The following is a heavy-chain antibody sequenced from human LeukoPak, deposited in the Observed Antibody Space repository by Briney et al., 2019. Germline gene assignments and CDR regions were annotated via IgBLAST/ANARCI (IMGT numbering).Heavy chain of an antibody. CDR3: AGAYLYSYGPGADY. CDR1: GFTFSSYA. V-gene: IGHV3-23*01. Sequence: GGSLRLSCAASGFTFSSYAMSWVRQAPGKGLEWVSAISGSGGSTTYADSVKGRFTISRDNAKNTLYLQMNSLRAEDTAVYYCAGAYLYSYGPGADYWGQGTLVTVSS. J-gene: IGHJ4*02. CDR2: ISGSGGST. D-gene: IGHD5-18*01.